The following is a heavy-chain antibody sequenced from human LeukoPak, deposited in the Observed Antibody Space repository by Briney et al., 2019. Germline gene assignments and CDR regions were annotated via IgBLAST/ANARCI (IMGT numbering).Heavy chain of an antibody. J-gene: IGHJ4*02. D-gene: IGHD3-10*01. Sequence: SETLSLTCTVSGGSISSYYWSWIRQPAGKGLEWIGRIYTSGSTNYNPSLKSRVTMSVDTSKNQLSLKLSSVTAADTAVYYCARESGYYGSGSPWGDYFDYWGQGTLVTVSS. CDR3: ARESGYYGSGSPWGDYFDY. CDR1: GGSISSYY. V-gene: IGHV4-4*07. CDR2: IYTSGST.